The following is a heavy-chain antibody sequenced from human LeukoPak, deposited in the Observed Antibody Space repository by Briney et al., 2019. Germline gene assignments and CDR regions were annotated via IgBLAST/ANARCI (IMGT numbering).Heavy chain of an antibody. J-gene: IGHJ6*02. CDR3: AGFLGRDYYYGMDV. V-gene: IGHV3-7*01. CDR2: IKQDGSEK. Sequence: GGSLRLSCAASGFTFSSYWMSWVRQAPGKGLEWVANIKQDGSEKYYVDSVKGRFTTSRDNAKNSLYLQMNSLRAEDTAVYYCAGFLGRDYYYGMDVWGQGTTVTVSS. D-gene: IGHD3-10*01. CDR1: GFTFSSYW.